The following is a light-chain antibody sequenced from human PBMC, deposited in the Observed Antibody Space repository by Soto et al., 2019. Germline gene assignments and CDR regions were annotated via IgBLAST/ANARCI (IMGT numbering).Light chain of an antibody. Sequence: QSGLTQPPSASGSPGQSVDISCTGTSSDIGGYNYVSWYQQHPGKAPKLIIYEVSKRPSGVPDRFSGSKSGNTASLTVSGLQAEDEADYYCTSLRVFGGGTKVTVL. V-gene: IGLV2-8*01. J-gene: IGLJ2*01. CDR3: TSLRV. CDR1: SSDIGGYNY. CDR2: EVS.